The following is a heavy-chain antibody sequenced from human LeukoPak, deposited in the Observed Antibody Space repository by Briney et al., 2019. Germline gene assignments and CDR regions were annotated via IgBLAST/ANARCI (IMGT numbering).Heavy chain of an antibody. V-gene: IGHV3-11*01. CDR2: ISSSGSTI. D-gene: IGHD3-22*01. Sequence: GGSLRLFCAASGFTFSDYYMSWIRQAPGKGLEGGSYISSSGSTIYYADSVKGRFTISRDNAKNSLYLQMNSLRAEDTAVYYCARDSGPDYYDSSGYYGIWGQGTLVTVSS. CDR3: ARDSGPDYYDSSGYYGI. J-gene: IGHJ4*02. CDR1: GFTFSDYY.